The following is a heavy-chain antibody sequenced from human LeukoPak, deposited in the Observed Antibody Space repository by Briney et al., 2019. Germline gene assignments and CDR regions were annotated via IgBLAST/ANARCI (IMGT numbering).Heavy chain of an antibody. J-gene: IGHJ5*02. V-gene: IGHV4-4*02. D-gene: IGHD3/OR15-3a*01. CDR2: IYHSGST. CDR3: ARDRPGWTYRSNWFDP. Sequence: SETLSLTCAVSGGSISSSNWWSWVRQPPGKGLEWIGEIYHSGSTNYNPSLKSRVTISVDKSKNQFSLKLSSVTAADTAVYYCARDRPGWTYRSNWFDPWGQGTLVTVSS. CDR1: GGSISSSNW.